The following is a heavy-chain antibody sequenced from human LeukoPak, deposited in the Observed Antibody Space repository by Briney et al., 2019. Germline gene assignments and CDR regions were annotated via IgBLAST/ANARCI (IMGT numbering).Heavy chain of an antibody. Sequence: SETLSLTCAVYGGSFSGYYWSWIRLPPGKGLEWIGEINHSGSTNYNPSLKSRVTISVDTSKNQFSLKLSSVTAADTAVYYCARAVGSRHIVVVTAIPAYFDYWGQGTLVTVSS. CDR2: INHSGST. CDR1: GGSFSGYY. V-gene: IGHV4-34*01. J-gene: IGHJ4*02. CDR3: ARAVGSRHIVVVTAIPAYFDY. D-gene: IGHD2-21*02.